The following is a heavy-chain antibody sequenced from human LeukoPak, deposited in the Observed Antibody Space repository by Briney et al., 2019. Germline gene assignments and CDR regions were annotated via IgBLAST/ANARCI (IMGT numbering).Heavy chain of an antibody. Sequence: PGGSLRLPCAASGFYFNSYDMHWVRQAPGKGLEWVAVISYDGSNKYYADSVKGRFTISRDNSKNTLYLQMTSLRAEDTAVYYCAKVRRNNYDSSGYYYEPLDYWGQGTLVTVSS. D-gene: IGHD3-22*01. V-gene: IGHV3-30*18. CDR2: ISYDGSNK. J-gene: IGHJ4*02. CDR1: GFYFNSYD. CDR3: AKVRRNNYDSSGYYYEPLDY.